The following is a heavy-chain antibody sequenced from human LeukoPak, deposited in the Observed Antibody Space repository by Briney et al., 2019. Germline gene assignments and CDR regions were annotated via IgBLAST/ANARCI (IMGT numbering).Heavy chain of an antibody. CDR2: INHSGST. J-gene: IGHJ4*02. V-gene: IGHV4-34*01. CDR1: GGSFSGYY. CDR3: ARAQWEHNGQSVEQYYFDY. Sequence: PSETLSLTCAVYGGSFSGYYWSWIRQPPGKGLEWIGEINHSGSTNYNPSLKSRVTISVDTSKNQFSLKLSSVTAADTAVYYCARAQWEHNGQSVEQYYFDYWGQGTLVTVSS. D-gene: IGHD1-26*01.